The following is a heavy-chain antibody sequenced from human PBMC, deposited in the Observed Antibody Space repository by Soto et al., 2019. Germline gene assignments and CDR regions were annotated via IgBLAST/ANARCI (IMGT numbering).Heavy chain of an antibody. Sequence: EVQLLESGGGLAQPGGSLRLACEVSGFSFTTYAMSWVRQAPGKGLDWVSGIGGSGSATYYADSVKGRFTISRDNSKNTVYLQMNRLRDEDTAVYYCARNSRGMDVWGQGTTVSVSS. J-gene: IGHJ6*02. CDR2: IGGSGSAT. D-gene: IGHD6-19*01. CDR3: ARNSRGMDV. CDR1: GFSFTTYA. V-gene: IGHV3-23*01.